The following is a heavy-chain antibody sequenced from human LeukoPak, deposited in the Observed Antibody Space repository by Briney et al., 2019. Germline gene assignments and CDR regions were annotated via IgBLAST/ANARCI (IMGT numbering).Heavy chain of an antibody. V-gene: IGHV3-21*01. CDR1: GFTFSSYS. Sequence: PGGSLRLSCAASGFTFSSYSMNWVRQASGKGLEWVSSISSSSSYIYYADSVKGRFTISRDNAKNSLYLQMNSLRAEDTAVYYCLGSGTGIAVAATSAFDIWGQGTMVTVSS. D-gene: IGHD6-19*01. CDR2: ISSSSSYI. CDR3: LGSGTGIAVAATSAFDI. J-gene: IGHJ3*02.